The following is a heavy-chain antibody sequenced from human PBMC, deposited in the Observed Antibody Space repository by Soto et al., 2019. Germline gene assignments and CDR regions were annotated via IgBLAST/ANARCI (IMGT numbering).Heavy chain of an antibody. V-gene: IGHV3-53*04. D-gene: IGHD1-26*01. CDR2: IYSGGST. CDR1: GFTVSSNY. J-gene: IGHJ6*02. CDR3: ARGGVGATAGGYYYGMDV. Sequence: EVQLVESGGGLVQPGGSLRLSCAASGFTVSSNYMSWVRQAPGKGLEWVSVIYSGGSTYYADSVKGRFTISRHNSKNTLYLQMYSLRAEDTAVYYCARGGVGATAGGYYYGMDVWGQGTTVTVSS.